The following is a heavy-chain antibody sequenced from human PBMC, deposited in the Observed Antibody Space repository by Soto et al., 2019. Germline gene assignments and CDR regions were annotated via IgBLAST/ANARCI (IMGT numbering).Heavy chain of an antibody. Sequence: SETLSLTCAVSGGSISSSNWWSWVRQPPGKGLEWIGEIYHSGSTNYNPSLKSRVTISVDKSKNQFSLKLSSVTAADTAVYYCASREANWGSLYAFDIWGQGTMVTVSS. CDR3: ASREANWGSLYAFDI. CDR2: IYHSGST. D-gene: IGHD7-27*01. J-gene: IGHJ3*02. CDR1: GGSISSSNW. V-gene: IGHV4-4*02.